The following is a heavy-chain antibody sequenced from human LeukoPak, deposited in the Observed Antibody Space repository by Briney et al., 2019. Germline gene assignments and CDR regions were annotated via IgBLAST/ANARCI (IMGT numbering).Heavy chain of an antibody. CDR1: GYTFTSYF. V-gene: IGHV1-46*01. J-gene: IGHJ4*02. CDR2: INPRDGST. Sequence: ASVKVSCKASGYTFTSYFLHWVRQAPGQGLEWMGVINPRDGSTTYAQKFQGRFSMTGDTSTSTAYMGVSSLTSEDTAVYYCARDQNYFGSGNSLDYWGQGTLVTVSS. D-gene: IGHD3-10*01. CDR3: ARDQNYFGSGNSLDY.